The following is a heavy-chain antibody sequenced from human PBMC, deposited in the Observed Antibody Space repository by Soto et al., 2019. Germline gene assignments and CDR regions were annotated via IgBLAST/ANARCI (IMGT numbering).Heavy chain of an antibody. CDR3: ARXDAYGGLTTVFPDAFDI. V-gene: IGHV6-1*01. D-gene: IGHD4-17*01. CDR2: TYYRSKWYN. J-gene: IGHJ3*02. CDR1: GDSVSSNSAA. Sequence: SQTLSLTCVISGDSVSSNSAAWNWIRQSPSRCLEWLGRTYYRSKWYNDYAVSVKSRITIHPDTSKNQFSLQLNSVTPEDTAVYYCARXDAYGGLTTVFPDAFDIWGQGTMVTVSS.